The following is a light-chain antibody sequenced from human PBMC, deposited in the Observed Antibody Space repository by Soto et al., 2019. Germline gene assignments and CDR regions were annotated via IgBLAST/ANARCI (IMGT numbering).Light chain of an antibody. CDR1: SRDIGFFNY. V-gene: IGLV2-14*01. J-gene: IGLJ1*01. CDR3: ASYTTRSTYV. CDR2: EVT. Sequence: QSVLTQPASVSGSLGQSITVSCTGTSRDIGFFNYVSWYQQYPGNAPKLIIFEVTNRPSGVSHRFSGSKFGNTASLTISGLQAEDGADYFCASYTTRSTYVFGSGTKVTVL.